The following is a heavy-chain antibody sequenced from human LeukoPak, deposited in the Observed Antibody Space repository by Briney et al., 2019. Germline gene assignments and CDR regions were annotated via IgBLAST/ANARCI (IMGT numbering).Heavy chain of an antibody. CDR1: GFTFSSYA. Sequence: PGGSLRLSCAASGFTFSSYAMHWVRQAPGKGLEWVAVISYDGSNKYYADSVKGRFTISRDNSKNTLYLQMNSLRAEDTAVDYCARGYCSGGSCYSWTNNWFDPWGQGTLVTVSS. J-gene: IGHJ5*02. CDR3: ARGYCSGGSCYSWTNNWFDP. V-gene: IGHV3-30*01. D-gene: IGHD2-15*01. CDR2: ISYDGSNK.